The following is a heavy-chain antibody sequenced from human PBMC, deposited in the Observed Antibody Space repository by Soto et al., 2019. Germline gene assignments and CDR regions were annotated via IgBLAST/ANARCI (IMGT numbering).Heavy chain of an antibody. V-gene: IGHV1-8*01. CDR1: GCGFTNND. J-gene: IGHJ4*02. D-gene: IGHD3-16*01. Sequence: EASVRVSCKASGCGFTNNDVSWVRQATLQVLEWMGWMNPGSGDTGYAQKFQGRVTMTRETSTNTVYMELTSLTSEDTALYFCVRGPYSSASLPYLAYWGQGT. CDR3: VRGPYSSASLPYLAY. CDR2: MNPGSGDT.